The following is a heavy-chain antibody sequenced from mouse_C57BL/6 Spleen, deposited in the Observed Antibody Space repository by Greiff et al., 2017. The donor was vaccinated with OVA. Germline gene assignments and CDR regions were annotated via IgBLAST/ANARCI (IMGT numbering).Heavy chain of an antibody. Sequence: QVQLQQPGAELVKPGASVKMSCKASGYTFTSYWITWVKQRPGQGLEWIGDIYPGSGSTKYNEKFKSKATLTVDTSSSTAYMQLSSLTSEDSAVYYCARGRGNYEYYFDYWGQGTTLTVSS. CDR1: GYTFTSYW. V-gene: IGHV1-55*01. CDR3: ARGRGNYEYYFDY. J-gene: IGHJ2*01. D-gene: IGHD2-1*01. CDR2: IYPGSGST.